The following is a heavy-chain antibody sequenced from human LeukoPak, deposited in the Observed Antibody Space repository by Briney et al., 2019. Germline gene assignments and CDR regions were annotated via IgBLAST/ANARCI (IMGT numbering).Heavy chain of an antibody. Sequence: SVKVSCKASGGTFSSYAISWVRQAPGQGLEWMGGIIPIFGTANYAQKFQGRVTITADESTSTAYMELSSLRSEDTAVYYCARVSLGNEPGSPQNYYYYGMDVWGQGTTVTVSS. V-gene: IGHV1-69*13. CDR1: GGTFSSYA. J-gene: IGHJ6*02. CDR2: IIPIFGTA. CDR3: ARVSLGNEPGSPQNYYYYGMDV.